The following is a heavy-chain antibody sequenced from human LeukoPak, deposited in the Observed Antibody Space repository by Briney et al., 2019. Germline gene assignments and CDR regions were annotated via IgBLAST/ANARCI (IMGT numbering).Heavy chain of an antibody. CDR2: IYTSGST. Sequence: SQTLSLTCTVSGGSISSGSYYWSWLRQPAGKGLEWIGRIYTSGSTNYNPSLKSRVTISVDTSKNQFSLKLSSVTAADTAVYYCAGTSFRFDHWGQGTLVTVSS. V-gene: IGHV4-61*02. J-gene: IGHJ5*02. D-gene: IGHD2-2*01. CDR3: AGTSFRFDH. CDR1: GGSISSGSYY.